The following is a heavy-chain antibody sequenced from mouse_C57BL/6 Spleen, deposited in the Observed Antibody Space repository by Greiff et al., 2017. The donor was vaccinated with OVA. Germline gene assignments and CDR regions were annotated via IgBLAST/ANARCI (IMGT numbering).Heavy chain of an antibody. Sequence: VQLQQSGPVLVKPGASVKMSCKASGYTFTDYYMNWVKQSHGKSLEWIGVINPYNGGTSYNQKFKGKATLTVDRSSSTAYMELNSLTSEDSAVYYCANTVVALHWYFDVWGTGTTVTVSS. J-gene: IGHJ1*03. D-gene: IGHD1-1*01. CDR1: GYTFTDYY. V-gene: IGHV1-19*01. CDR2: INPYNGGT. CDR3: ANTVVALHWYFDV.